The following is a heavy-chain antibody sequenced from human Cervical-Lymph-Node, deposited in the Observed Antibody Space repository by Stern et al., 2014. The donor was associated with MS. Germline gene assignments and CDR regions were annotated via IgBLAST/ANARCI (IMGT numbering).Heavy chain of an antibody. CDR2: IIPIFGTA. Sequence: QEQLGQSGAEVKKPGSSVKVSCKASGGTFSSYAISWVRQAPGKGLEWMGGIIPIFGTANYAQKFQGRVTITADESTSTAYMELSSLRSEDTAVYYCARESRGRIVGAHDYWGQGTLVTVSS. D-gene: IGHD1-26*01. J-gene: IGHJ4*02. CDR3: ARESRGRIVGAHDY. V-gene: IGHV1-69*01. CDR1: GGTFSSYA.